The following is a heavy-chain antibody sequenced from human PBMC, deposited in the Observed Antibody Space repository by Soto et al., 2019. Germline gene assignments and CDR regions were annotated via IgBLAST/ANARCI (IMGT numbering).Heavy chain of an antibody. J-gene: IGHJ5*02. Sequence: SETLSLTCTVSGGSISSGDYYWSWIRQPPGKGLEWIGYIYYSGSTNYNPSLKSRVTISVDTSKNQFSLKLSSVTAADTAVYYCARDFNYYDSSGFGWFDPWGQGTLVTVSS. D-gene: IGHD3-22*01. CDR1: GGSISSGDYY. V-gene: IGHV4-30-4*01. CDR2: IYYSGST. CDR3: ARDFNYYDSSGFGWFDP.